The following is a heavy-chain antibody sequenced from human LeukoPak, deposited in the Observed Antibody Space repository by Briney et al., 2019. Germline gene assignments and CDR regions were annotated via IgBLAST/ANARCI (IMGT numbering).Heavy chain of an antibody. CDR3: ARNYGSGSYPRFNWLDP. CDR2: IYYSGST. D-gene: IGHD3-10*01. V-gene: IGHV4-59*08. CDR1: GGSISSYY. Sequence: SETLSLTCTVSGGSISSYYWSWIRQPPGKGLEWIGCIYYSGSTNYNPSLKSRVTISVDTSKNQFSLKLSSVTAADTAVYYCARNYGSGSYPRFNWLDPWGQGTLVTVSS. J-gene: IGHJ5*02.